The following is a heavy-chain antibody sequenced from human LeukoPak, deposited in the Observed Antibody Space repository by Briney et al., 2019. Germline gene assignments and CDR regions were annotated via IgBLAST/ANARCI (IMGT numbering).Heavy chain of an antibody. V-gene: IGHV1-18*01. CDR2: ISAYNGNT. CDR1: GYTFTSYG. J-gene: IGHJ4*02. Sequence: ASVTVSCKASGYTFTSYGISWVRQAPGQGLEWMGWISAYNGNTNYAQKLQGRVTVTTDTSTSTAYMELRSLRSDDTAVYYCARDRLTPPDSSGYYYVEPYFDYWGQGTLVTVSS. CDR3: ARDRLTPPDSSGYYYVEPYFDY. D-gene: IGHD3-22*01.